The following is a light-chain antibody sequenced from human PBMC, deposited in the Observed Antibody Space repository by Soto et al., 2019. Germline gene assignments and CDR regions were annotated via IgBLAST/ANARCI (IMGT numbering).Light chain of an antibody. CDR2: DAS. Sequence: EIVMTQSPDPLSVSPGERATLSCRASQGVSSKLAWYQQKPGQAPRLLIYDASTRATGIPARFSGSGSGTEFTLTISSLQSEDFEVYYCQQYDSWPLTFGGGAKVEIK. V-gene: IGKV3-15*01. J-gene: IGKJ4*01. CDR3: QQYDSWPLT. CDR1: QGVSSK.